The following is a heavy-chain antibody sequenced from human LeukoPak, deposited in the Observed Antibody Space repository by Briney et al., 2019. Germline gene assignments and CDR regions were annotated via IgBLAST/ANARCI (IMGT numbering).Heavy chain of an antibody. CDR2: IKQDGSEK. V-gene: IGHV3-7*01. D-gene: IGHD6-13*01. CDR3: ARTSGRSSWYSYYYYGMDV. Sequence: GGSLRLSCAASGFTFSSYWMSWVRQAPGKGLEWVANIKQDGSEKYYVDSVKGRFTISRDNAKNSLYLQMNSLRAEDTAVYYCARTSGRSSWYSYYYYGMDVWGQGTTVTVPS. J-gene: IGHJ6*02. CDR1: GFTFSSYW.